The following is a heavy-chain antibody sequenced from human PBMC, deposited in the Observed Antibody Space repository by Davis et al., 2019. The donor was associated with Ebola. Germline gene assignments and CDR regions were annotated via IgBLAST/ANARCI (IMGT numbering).Heavy chain of an antibody. V-gene: IGHV3-30*18. CDR2: ISYDGSNK. J-gene: IGHJ6*02. CDR3: AKDVAVGILWKGDKIPGMDV. Sequence: PGGSLRLSCAASGISFSSYAMHWVRQAPGKGLEWVAVISYDGSNKYYADSVKGRFTISRDNSKKTLYLQMNALRAEDTAVYYCAKDVAVGILWKGDKIPGMDVWGQGTTVTVSS. CDR1: GISFSSYA. D-gene: IGHD6-19*01.